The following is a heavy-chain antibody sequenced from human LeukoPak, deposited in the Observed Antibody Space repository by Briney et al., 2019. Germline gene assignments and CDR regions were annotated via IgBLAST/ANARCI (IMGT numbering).Heavy chain of an antibody. CDR2: IKQDGSEQ. Sequence: PGGSLRLSCAASGFTFGNYWMSWVRQAPGKGLQWVANIKQDGSEQYYVDSVKGRFTISRDNAKDSQYLQMNSLRAEDTAVYYCARARGTKWYYFYYMDVWGKGTTVTVSS. D-gene: IGHD1-26*01. V-gene: IGHV3-7*01. CDR3: ARARGTKWYYFYYMDV. J-gene: IGHJ6*03. CDR1: GFTFGNYW.